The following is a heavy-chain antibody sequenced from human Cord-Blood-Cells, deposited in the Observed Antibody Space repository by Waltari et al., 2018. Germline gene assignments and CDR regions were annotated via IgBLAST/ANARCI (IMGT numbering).Heavy chain of an antibody. CDR3: AREVYSNPYWYFDL. Sequence: QVQLQESGPGLVKPSETLSLTCTVSGGSISSYYWSWIRQPPGKGLEWIGYIYYSVSTNYNPSLKSRVTISVDTSKNQFSLKLSSVTAADTAVYYCAREVYSNPYWYFDLWGRGTLVTVSS. CDR2: IYYSVST. V-gene: IGHV4-59*01. CDR1: GGSISSYY. D-gene: IGHD4-4*01. J-gene: IGHJ2*01.